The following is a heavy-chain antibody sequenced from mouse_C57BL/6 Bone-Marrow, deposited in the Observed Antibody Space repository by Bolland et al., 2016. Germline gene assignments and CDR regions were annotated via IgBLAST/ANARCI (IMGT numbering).Heavy chain of an antibody. D-gene: IGHD2-3*01. J-gene: IGHJ3*01. CDR3: ARGGGYSFAY. Sequence: HYNQKFKDKATLTVDKSSSTAYMQLGSLTSEDSAVYYCARGGGYSFAYWGQGTLV. V-gene: IGHV1-52*01.